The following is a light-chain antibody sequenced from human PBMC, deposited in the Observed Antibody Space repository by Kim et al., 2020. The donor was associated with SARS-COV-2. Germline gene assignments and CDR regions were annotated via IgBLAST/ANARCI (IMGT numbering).Light chain of an antibody. CDR2: DVN. Sequence: GQSVTISCTGTSSDIGTYKFVSWYQHHPGKAPKLVIYDVNERPSGVPDRFSGSKSGNTASLTISGLQADDEADYYCCSYAGTYIWLFGGGTQLTVL. CDR1: SSDIGTYKF. J-gene: IGLJ3*02. V-gene: IGLV2-11*01. CDR3: CSYAGTYIWL.